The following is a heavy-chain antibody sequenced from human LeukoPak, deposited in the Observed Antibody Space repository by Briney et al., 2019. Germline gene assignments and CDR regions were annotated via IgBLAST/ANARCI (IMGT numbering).Heavy chain of an antibody. CDR2: IIPILGIA. J-gene: IGHJ6*02. V-gene: IGHV1-69*04. CDR3: ARDNVSPLVNYYYGMDV. Sequence: ASVTVSCKASGGTFNSYAISWVRQAPGQGLEWMGRIIPILGIANYAQKFQGRVTITADKSTSTAYMELSSLRSEDTAVYYWARDNVSPLVNYYYGMDVWGQGTTVTVSS. D-gene: IGHD3-22*01. CDR1: GGTFNSYA.